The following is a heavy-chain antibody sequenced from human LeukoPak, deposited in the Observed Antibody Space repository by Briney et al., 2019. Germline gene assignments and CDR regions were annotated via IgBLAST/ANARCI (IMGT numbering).Heavy chain of an antibody. Sequence: PSETLSLTCTVSGGSISSGGYYWSWIRQHPGKGLEWTGYIYYSGSTYYNPSLKSRVTISVDTSKNQFSLKLSSVTAADTAVYYCARVWKTYSYLDYWGQGTLVTVSS. CDR2: IYYSGST. CDR1: GGSISSGGYY. D-gene: IGHD1-1*01. J-gene: IGHJ4*02. CDR3: ARVWKTYSYLDY. V-gene: IGHV4-31*03.